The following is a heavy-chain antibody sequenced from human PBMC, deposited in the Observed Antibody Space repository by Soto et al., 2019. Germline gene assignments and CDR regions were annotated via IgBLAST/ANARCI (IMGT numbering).Heavy chain of an antibody. Sequence: SETLSLTCNVSGGSISNSYWSWIRQPPGKGLEWIGHIFYSGSTNYHPSLKSRLTIFLDTSKNQFSLKLRSVTAADTAVYYCARFSAFTNTYTTFYYFDFWGQGTLVTVSS. D-gene: IGHD3-16*01. J-gene: IGHJ4*02. CDR3: ARFSAFTNTYTTFYYFDF. V-gene: IGHV4-59*01. CDR2: IFYSGST. CDR1: GGSISNSY.